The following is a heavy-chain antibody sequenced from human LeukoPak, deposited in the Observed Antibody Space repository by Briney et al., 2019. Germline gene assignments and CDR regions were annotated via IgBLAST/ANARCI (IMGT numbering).Heavy chain of an antibody. Sequence: GGSLRLSCAASGLTFSTYAMGWVRQAPGKGLEWVSSIKGGGGDPFYADSVKGRFTISRDNSKNTLSLQLNSLRAEDSAVYYCAKGGHDFNPFYWWGQGTLVTVSS. CDR3: AKGGHDFNPFYW. CDR1: GLTFSTYA. J-gene: IGHJ4*02. D-gene: IGHD2-21*02. V-gene: IGHV3-23*01. CDR2: IKGGGGDP.